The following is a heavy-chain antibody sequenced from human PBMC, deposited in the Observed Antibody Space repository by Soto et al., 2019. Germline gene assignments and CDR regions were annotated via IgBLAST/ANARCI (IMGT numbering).Heavy chain of an antibody. CDR1: GGSISTDVYY. J-gene: IGHJ5*02. D-gene: IGHD3-3*01. V-gene: IGHV4-39*01. CDR2: IYYSGST. Sequence: QLHLQESGPGLVKPSETLSLTCTVSGGSISTDVYYWGWIRQPPGKGLEWIGSIYYSGSTYYNPSLKSRVTISVDTSKNQLSLKLSSVTASDTALYYCARHKVWGGSYPNWFDPWGQGTLVTVSS. CDR3: ARHKVWGGSYPNWFDP.